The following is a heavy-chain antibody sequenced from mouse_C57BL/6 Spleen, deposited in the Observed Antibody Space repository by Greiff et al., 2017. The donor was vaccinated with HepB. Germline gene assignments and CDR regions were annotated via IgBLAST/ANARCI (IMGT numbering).Heavy chain of an antibody. Sequence: VKLQESGAELARPGASVKMSCKASGYTFTSYTMHWVKQRPGQGLEWIGYINPSSGYTKYNQKFKDKATLTADKSSSTAYMQLSSLTSEDSAVYYCARNLYGSSYFYAMDYWGQGSSVTVSS. CDR3: ARNLYGSSYFYAMDY. CDR2: INPSSGYT. J-gene: IGHJ4*01. V-gene: IGHV1-4*01. D-gene: IGHD1-1*01. CDR1: GYTFTSYT.